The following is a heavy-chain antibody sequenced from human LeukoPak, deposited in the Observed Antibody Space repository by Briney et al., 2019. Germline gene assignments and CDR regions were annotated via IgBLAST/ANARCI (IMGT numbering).Heavy chain of an antibody. J-gene: IGHJ4*02. CDR3: ARGTGWFNDY. Sequence: PGGSLSLSCAASGFTFSNFGMTWVRQAPGKGLEWVAAISCSGGSTYFADSVKGRFTISRDHSKKTLYLQMNSLRAEDTAVYYCARGTGWFNDYWGQGTLVTVSS. CDR1: GFTFSNFG. CDR2: ISCSGGST. V-gene: IGHV3-23*01. D-gene: IGHD3-10*01.